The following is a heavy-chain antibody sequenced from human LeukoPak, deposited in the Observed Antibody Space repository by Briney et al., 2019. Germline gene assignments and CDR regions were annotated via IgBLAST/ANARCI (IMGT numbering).Heavy chain of an antibody. Sequence: GGSLRLSCAASGFTFSSYAMSWVRQAPGNGLEWVSAISGSGGSTYYADSVKGRFTISRDNSKNTLYLQMNSLRAEDTAVYYCAKEASIVVVPAAINDYWGQGTLVTVSS. CDR1: GFTFSSYA. CDR3: AKEASIVVVPAAINDY. CDR2: ISGSGGST. J-gene: IGHJ4*02. V-gene: IGHV3-23*01. D-gene: IGHD2-2*01.